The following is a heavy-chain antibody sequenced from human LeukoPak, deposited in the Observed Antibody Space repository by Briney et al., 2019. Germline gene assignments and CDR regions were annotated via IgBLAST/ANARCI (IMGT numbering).Heavy chain of an antibody. Sequence: GGSLRLSCAASGFTFSDYYMSWIRQAPGKGLEWVSYISSSGSTIYYAESVKGRFTISRDNAKNSLYLQMNSLRAEDTAVYYCARSAYSSGWYTGPYGMDVWGQGTTVTVSS. D-gene: IGHD6-19*01. J-gene: IGHJ6*02. CDR1: GFTFSDYY. CDR2: ISSSGSTI. CDR3: ARSAYSSGWYTGPYGMDV. V-gene: IGHV3-11*01.